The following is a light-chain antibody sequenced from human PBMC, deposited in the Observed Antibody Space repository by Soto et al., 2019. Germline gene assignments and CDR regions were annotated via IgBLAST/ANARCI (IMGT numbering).Light chain of an antibody. Sequence: QAVVTQPASVSGSPGQSITISCTGTTSDVGGYNYVSWYQQHPGKAPKLMIYDVTNRPSGVSNRFSGSKSGNTASLTISGLLPEDEADYYCSSFSRTSPVVFGGGTKLTVL. J-gene: IGLJ2*01. CDR2: DVT. CDR3: SSFSRTSPVV. CDR1: TSDVGGYNY. V-gene: IGLV2-14*03.